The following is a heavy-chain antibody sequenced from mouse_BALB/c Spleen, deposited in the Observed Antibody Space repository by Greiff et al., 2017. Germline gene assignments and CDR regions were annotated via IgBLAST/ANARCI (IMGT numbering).Heavy chain of an antibody. V-gene: IGHV14-3*02. J-gene: IGHJ4*01. CDR1: GFNIKDTY. Sequence: VQLQQSGAELVKPGASVKLSCTASGFNIKDTYMHWVKQRPEQGLEWIGRIDPANGNTKYDPKFQGKATITADTSSNTAYLQLSSLTSEDTAVYYCASCDTYAMDYWGQGTSVTVSS. CDR3: ASCDTYAMDY. CDR2: IDPANGNT.